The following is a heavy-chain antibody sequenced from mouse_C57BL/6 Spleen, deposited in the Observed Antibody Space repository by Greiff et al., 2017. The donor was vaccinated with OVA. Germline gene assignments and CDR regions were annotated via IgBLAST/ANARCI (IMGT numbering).Heavy chain of an antibody. CDR1: GFTFSSYA. Sequence: EVKVVESGGGLVKPGGSLKLSCAASGFTFSSYAMSWVRQTPEKRLEWVATISDGGSYTYYPDNVKGRFTISRDNAKNNLYLQMSHLKSEDTAMYYCARHYYGSSYDYFDYWGQGTTLTVSS. J-gene: IGHJ2*01. V-gene: IGHV5-4*03. CDR3: ARHYYGSSYDYFDY. CDR2: ISDGGSYT. D-gene: IGHD1-1*01.